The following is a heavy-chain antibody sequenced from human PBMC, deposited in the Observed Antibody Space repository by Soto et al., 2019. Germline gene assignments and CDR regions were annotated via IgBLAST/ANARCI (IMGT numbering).Heavy chain of an antibody. J-gene: IGHJ6*02. Sequence: EVQLLESGGGLIQPGGSLRLSCAGSGFTFSDYGMNWVRQAPGKGLEWVSGITWGGSAYYAESVRGRFTISRDNSKSILYVQMNSLRVEDTAVYYCAKERTSSTYDGMDVWGQGTPVTVSS. D-gene: IGHD6-6*01. CDR1: GFTFSDYG. CDR3: AKERTSSTYDGMDV. V-gene: IGHV3-23*01. CDR2: ITWGGSA.